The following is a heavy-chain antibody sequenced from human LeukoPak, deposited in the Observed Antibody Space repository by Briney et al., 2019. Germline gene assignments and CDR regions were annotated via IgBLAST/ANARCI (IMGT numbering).Heavy chain of an antibody. CDR2: MSYSGST. CDR1: GGSISSSNHY. Sequence: KPSETLSLTCTVSGGSISSSNHYWGWIRQPPGKGLEWIGSMSYSGSTFYNPSLKSRVTISVDTSKNQFSPRLSSVTAADTAVYYCARTLRYFDWLPAGETDYWGQGTLVTVSS. D-gene: IGHD3-9*01. J-gene: IGHJ4*02. CDR3: ARTLRYFDWLPAGETDY. V-gene: IGHV4-39*01.